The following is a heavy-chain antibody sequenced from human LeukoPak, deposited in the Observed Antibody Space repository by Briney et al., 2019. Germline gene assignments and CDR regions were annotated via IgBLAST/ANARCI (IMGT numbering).Heavy chain of an antibody. J-gene: IGHJ4*02. CDR3: ARSSYCSGGSCYGRLSDY. CDR1: GYTFTGYY. V-gene: IGHV1-2*02. Sequence: GASVKVSCKASGYTFTGYYMHWVRQAPGQGLEWMGWINPNSGGTNYAQKFQGRVTMTRDTSISTAYMERSRLRSDDTAVYYCARSSYCSGGSCYGRLSDYWGQGTLVTVSS. D-gene: IGHD2-15*01. CDR2: INPNSGGT.